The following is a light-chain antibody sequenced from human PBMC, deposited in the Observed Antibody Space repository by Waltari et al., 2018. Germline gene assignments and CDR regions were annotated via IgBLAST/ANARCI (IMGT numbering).Light chain of an antibody. V-gene: IGLV2-8*01. J-gene: IGLJ2*01. Sequence: QSALTQPPSASGSPGQSVTISCTGTSSDVGGFNYVSWYQQYPYKPPKLIIYEVTKRPSGVPDRFSGSKSGNTASLTVSGLQAEDEADYYCTSYGGSNNFVIFGGGTKLTVL. CDR1: SSDVGGFNY. CDR2: EVT. CDR3: TSYGGSNNFVI.